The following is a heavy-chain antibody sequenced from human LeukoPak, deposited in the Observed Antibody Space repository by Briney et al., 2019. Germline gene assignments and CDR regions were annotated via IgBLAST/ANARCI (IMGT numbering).Heavy chain of an antibody. J-gene: IGHJ5*02. CDR1: GGSFSGYY. V-gene: IGHV4-34*01. D-gene: IGHD3-10*01. CDR2: INHSGRT. Sequence: SETLSLTCAVYGGSFSGYYWSWTRQPPGKGLEWFGEINHSGRTNYNPSLKSRVTISVDTSKNQFSLKLSSVTAADTAVYYCARGYRSKRSRYNWFDPWGQGTLVTVPS. CDR3: ARGYRSKRSRYNWFDP.